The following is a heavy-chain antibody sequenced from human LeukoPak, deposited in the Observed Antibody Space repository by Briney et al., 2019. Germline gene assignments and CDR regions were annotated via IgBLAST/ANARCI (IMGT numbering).Heavy chain of an antibody. D-gene: IGHD2-21*02. CDR2: ISNGGNE. CDR1: GFTFSDYG. Sequence: PGGSLRLSCAASGFTFSDYGMNWVRQAPGKGLEWVAGISNGGNEFYTDSVKGRIKVSRETSKSKLYLQMNSLRGADTAVYYCARRAGEARYCSGYCCLPPDYWGEGPVVSVSS. V-gene: IGHV3-30*10. CDR3: ARRAGEARYCSGYCCLPPDY. J-gene: IGHJ4*02.